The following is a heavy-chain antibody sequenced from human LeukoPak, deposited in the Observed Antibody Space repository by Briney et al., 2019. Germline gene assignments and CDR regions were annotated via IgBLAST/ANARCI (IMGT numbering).Heavy chain of an antibody. V-gene: IGHV3-7*01. CDR1: GFTFSSYW. CDR3: ARDYYDSSGSLVPMDY. CDR2: INHNGNVN. D-gene: IGHD3-22*01. J-gene: IGHJ4*02. Sequence: GGSLRLSCAASGFTFSSYWMNWARQAPGKGLEWVASINHNGNVNYYVDSVKGRFTISRDNAKNSLYLQMNSLRAEDTAVYYCARDYYDSSGSLVPMDYWGQGTLVTVSS.